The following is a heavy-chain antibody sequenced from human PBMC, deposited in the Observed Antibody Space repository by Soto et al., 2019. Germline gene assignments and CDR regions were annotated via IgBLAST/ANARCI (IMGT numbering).Heavy chain of an antibody. D-gene: IGHD2-2*01. CDR3: ARDPGIVVAPVTLGDYLDY. J-gene: IGHJ4*02. V-gene: IGHV3-30*04. CDR1: GFTFSSYA. CDR2: ISYDGSIK. Sequence: PGGSLRLSCAASGFTFSSYAMHCVRQAPCKGLEWVAVISYDGSIKYYAESVKGRFSISRDNSKNTLYVQMNNLTSEDTAVYYCARDPGIVVAPVTLGDYLDYWGQGTLVTVSS.